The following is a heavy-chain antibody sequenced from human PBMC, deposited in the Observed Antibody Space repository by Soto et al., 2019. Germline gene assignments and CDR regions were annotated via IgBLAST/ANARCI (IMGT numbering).Heavy chain of an antibody. CDR3: ARDKIKGAPDILDS. CDR1: GFTFSANA. Sequence: QEQLVESGGDVVQPGRSLTLSCAASGFTFSANAMHWVRQAPGKGLEWVAVIAYDGTIKIYRDSVKGRFTISRDDSKSTLYLQMNSLSPEDTAVYYCARDKIKGAPDILDSWGQGTLVTVSS. V-gene: IGHV3-30-3*01. J-gene: IGHJ4*02. D-gene: IGHD1-26*01. CDR2: IAYDGTIK.